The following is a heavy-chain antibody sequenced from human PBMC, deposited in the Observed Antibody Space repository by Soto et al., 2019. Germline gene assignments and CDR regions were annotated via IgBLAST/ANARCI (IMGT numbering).Heavy chain of an antibody. CDR1: GFTFSSYA. CDR2: ISGSGGST. CDR3: AKGGVPVVIAATPPYYFDY. D-gene: IGHD2-15*01. Sequence: EVQLLESGGGLVQPGGSLRLSCAASGFTFSSYAMSWVRQAPGKGLEWVSAISGSGGSTYYADSVKGRFTISRDNSKNTLYLQMNRLRAEDTAVDYCAKGGVPVVIAATPPYYFDYWGQGTLVTVSS. J-gene: IGHJ4*02. V-gene: IGHV3-23*01.